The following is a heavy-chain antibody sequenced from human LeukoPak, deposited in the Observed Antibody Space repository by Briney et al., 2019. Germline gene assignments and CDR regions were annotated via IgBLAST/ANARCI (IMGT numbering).Heavy chain of an antibody. CDR2: INPNSGGT. J-gene: IGHJ4*02. D-gene: IGHD6-13*01. CDR1: GYTFTGYY. CDR3: ARGVYSSSWPFDY. V-gene: IGHV1-2*02. Sequence: ASVKVSCKASGYTFTGYYMHWVRQAPGQGLEWMGWINPNSGGTNYAQKFQGRVTMTRDTSISTAHMELSRLRSDDTAVYYCARGVYSSSWPFDYWGQGTLVTVSS.